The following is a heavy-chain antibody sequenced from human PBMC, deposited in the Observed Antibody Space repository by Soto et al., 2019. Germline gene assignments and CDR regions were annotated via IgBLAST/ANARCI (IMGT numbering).Heavy chain of an antibody. V-gene: IGHV1-3*01. CDR2: IHGDNGNT. CDR3: AREPVRPQLPPELYMDV. J-gene: IGHJ6*03. Sequence: QVHLVQSGAEVKKPGASVKVSCKASGYSFSTYAMNWVRQATGQGLEWMGWIHGDNGNTKYSQKCQGRVTITRDTSASTVISYMELSSLRTEDTGVYYCAREPVRPQLPPELYMDVRGDGTTVTVS. D-gene: IGHD1-26*01. CDR1: GYSFSTYA.